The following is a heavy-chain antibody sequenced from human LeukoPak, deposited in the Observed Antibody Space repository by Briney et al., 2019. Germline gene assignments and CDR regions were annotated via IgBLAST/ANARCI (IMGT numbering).Heavy chain of an antibody. D-gene: IGHD3-22*01. CDR2: ISAYNGNT. CDR3: ARVYSGYYDSSGYYYYFDY. Sequence: ASEKVSCKASGYTFTSYGISWVRQAPGQGLEWMGWISAYNGNTNYAQKLQGRVTMTTDTSTSTAYMELRSLRSDDTAVYYCARVYSGYYDSSGYYYYFDYWGQGTLVTVSS. J-gene: IGHJ4*02. CDR1: GYTFTSYG. V-gene: IGHV1-18*01.